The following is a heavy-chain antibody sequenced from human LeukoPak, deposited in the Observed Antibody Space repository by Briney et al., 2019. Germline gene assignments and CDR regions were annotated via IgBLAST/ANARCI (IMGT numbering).Heavy chain of an antibody. J-gene: IGHJ4*02. CDR2: TYYRSKWYN. V-gene: IGHV6-1*01. D-gene: IGHD5-12*01. CDR1: GDSVSINSAA. Sequence: SQTLSLTYAISGDSVSINSAAWNWVRQSPSRGLEWLGRTYYRSKWYNDNAESGKSQITIKQDTNKNRFSLQLNSVTPEDTAMYYCAREGGYSGYDFYFDYWGQGTLVTVSS. CDR3: AREGGYSGYDFYFDY.